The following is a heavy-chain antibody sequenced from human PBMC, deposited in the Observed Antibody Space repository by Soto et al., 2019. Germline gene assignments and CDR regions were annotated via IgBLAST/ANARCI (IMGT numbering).Heavy chain of an antibody. J-gene: IGHJ5*02. D-gene: IGHD5-12*01. CDR3: AKEHNLGPKTGYAFDP. CDR2: TYFRSKWYN. Sequence: SQTLSLTCXISGDSVSSNTASWNWIRQSPSRGLEWLGRTYFRSKWYNDYAVSVKSRIIINPDTSNNQFSLQLNSVTPEDTAVYFCAKEHNLGPKTGYAFDPWGQGIMVTVSS. CDR1: GDSVSSNTAS. V-gene: IGHV6-1*01.